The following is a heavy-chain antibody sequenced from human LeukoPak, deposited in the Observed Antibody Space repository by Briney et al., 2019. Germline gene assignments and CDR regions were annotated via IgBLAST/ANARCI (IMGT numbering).Heavy chain of an antibody. CDR2: IYYSGST. Sequence: KPSETLSLTCTVSGGSISSYYWSWIRQPPGKGLEWIGYIYYSGSTNYNPSLKSRVTISIDTSKNQFSLKLSSVTAADTAVYYCARVDYSDYVILDYWGQGTLVTVSS. CDR1: GGSISSYY. V-gene: IGHV4-59*01. J-gene: IGHJ4*02. D-gene: IGHD4-11*01. CDR3: ARVDYSDYVILDY.